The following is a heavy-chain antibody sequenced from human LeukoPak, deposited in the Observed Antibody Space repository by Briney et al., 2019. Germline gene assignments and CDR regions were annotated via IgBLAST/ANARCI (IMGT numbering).Heavy chain of an antibody. Sequence: SETLSLTCTVSGGSISSYYWGWIRQPPGKGLEWIGSIYYSGSTYYNPSLKSRVTISVDTSKNQFSLKLSSVTAADTAVYYCARHRAVMYYYYYYMDVWGKGTTVTISS. CDR2: IYYSGST. CDR1: GGSISSYY. D-gene: IGHD3-10*01. V-gene: IGHV4-39*01. CDR3: ARHRAVMYYYYYYMDV. J-gene: IGHJ6*03.